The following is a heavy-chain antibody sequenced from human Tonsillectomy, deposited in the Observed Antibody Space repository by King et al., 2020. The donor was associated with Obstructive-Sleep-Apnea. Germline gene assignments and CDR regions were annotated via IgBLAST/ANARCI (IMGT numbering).Heavy chain of an antibody. J-gene: IGHJ4*02. V-gene: IGHV4-31*03. D-gene: IGHD3-10*01. CDR1: GGSISSGGYY. Sequence: QLQESGPGLVKPSQTLSLNCTVSGGSISSGGYYWSWIRQHPGKGLEWIGYIYYSGSTYYNPSLKSRVTISVDTSKNQFSLKLSSVTAADTAVYYCARGIAMVRGVIMRYFDYWGQGTLVTVSS. CDR3: ARGIAMVRGVIMRYFDY. CDR2: IYYSGST.